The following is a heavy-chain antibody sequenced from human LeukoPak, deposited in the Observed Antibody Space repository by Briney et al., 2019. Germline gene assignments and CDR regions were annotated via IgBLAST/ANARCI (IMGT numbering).Heavy chain of an antibody. CDR2: IWYDGSNK. Sequence: GGSLRLSCAASGFTFSGYSMHWVRQGPGKGLEWVAVIWYDGSNKYYTDSVKGRFTISRDNSKNTLYLQMNSLRAEDTAVYYCAKSVITAPLYFDYWGQGTLVTVSS. CDR1: GFTFSGYS. V-gene: IGHV3-33*06. J-gene: IGHJ4*02. CDR3: AKSVITAPLYFDY. D-gene: IGHD2/OR15-2a*01.